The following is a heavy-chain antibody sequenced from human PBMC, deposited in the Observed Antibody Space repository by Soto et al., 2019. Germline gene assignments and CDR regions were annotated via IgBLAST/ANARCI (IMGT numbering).Heavy chain of an antibody. D-gene: IGHD2-15*01. CDR1: GYSFTSHW. CDR2: IYPGDSDT. V-gene: IGHV5-51*01. CDR3: ARERKMGYCTGGSCYDAYDI. Sequence: GEALKISCQGSGYSFTSHWIGWVRQMPGKGLEWMGIIYPGDSDTRYSLSFQGQVTISVDKSISTAYLQWSSLKASDTAMYYCARERKMGYCTGGSCYDAYDIWGQGTTVTVSS. J-gene: IGHJ3*02.